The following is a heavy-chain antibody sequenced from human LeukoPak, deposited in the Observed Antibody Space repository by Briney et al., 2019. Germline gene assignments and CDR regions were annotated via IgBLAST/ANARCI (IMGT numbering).Heavy chain of an antibody. J-gene: IGHJ4*02. D-gene: IGHD6-13*01. CDR2: IYYSGST. CDR1: GYSISSGYY. V-gene: IGHV4-38-2*02. Sequence: SETLSLTCTVSGYSISSGYYWGWIRQPPGEGPEWIGIIYYSGSTYYNPSLKNRLTISVDTSKNQFSLKLSSVTAADTAVYYCARHRPYLAAAGKGSIYYFDYWGQGTLVTVSS. CDR3: ARHRPYLAAAGKGSIYYFDY.